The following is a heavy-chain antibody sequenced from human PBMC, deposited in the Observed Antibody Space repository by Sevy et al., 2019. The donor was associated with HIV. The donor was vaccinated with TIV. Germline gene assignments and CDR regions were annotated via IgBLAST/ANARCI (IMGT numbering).Heavy chain of an antibody. D-gene: IGHD6-13*01. CDR3: ARRKWYNSGWYEDY. Sequence: GGYLRLSCAASGFTFTNYAMSWVRQAPGRGLGWVSGISSSDGSTYYADSVKGRFTISRDNSKNTLYLQMNSLRDEDTAVYYCARRKWYNSGWYEDYWGQGTLVTVSS. V-gene: IGHV3-23*01. CDR1: GFTFTNYA. CDR2: ISSSDGST. J-gene: IGHJ4*02.